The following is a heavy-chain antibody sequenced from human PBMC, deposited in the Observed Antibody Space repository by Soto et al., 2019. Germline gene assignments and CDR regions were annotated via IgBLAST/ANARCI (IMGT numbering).Heavy chain of an antibody. Sequence: GGSLRLSCAASGFTFSTYAVAWIRQAPGKGLEWVSGISNNGGRTYYAASVKGRFTISRDNSKNTLYLQMNSLSPEDTAIYYCAKKHHTTIPVAIDFWGQATLVTVSS. CDR3: AKKHHTTIPVAIDF. CDR2: ISNNGGRT. V-gene: IGHV3-23*01. D-gene: IGHD6-19*01. J-gene: IGHJ4*02. CDR1: GFTFSTYA.